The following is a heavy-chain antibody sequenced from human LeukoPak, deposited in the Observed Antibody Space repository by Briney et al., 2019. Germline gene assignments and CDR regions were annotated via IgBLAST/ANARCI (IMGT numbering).Heavy chain of an antibody. V-gene: IGHV1-69*06. CDR2: IIPIFGTA. CDR3: ARDEDIVVVVPDY. Sequence: GASVKVSCKASGGTFSSYAISWVRQAPGQGLEWMGGIIPIFGTANYAQKFQGRVTITADKSTSTAYMELSSLRSEDTAVYYCARDEDIVVVVPDYWGQGTLVTVSS. J-gene: IGHJ4*02. CDR1: GGTFSSYA. D-gene: IGHD2-15*01.